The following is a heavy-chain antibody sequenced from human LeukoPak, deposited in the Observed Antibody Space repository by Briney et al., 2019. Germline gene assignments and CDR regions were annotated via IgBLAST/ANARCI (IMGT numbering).Heavy chain of an antibody. CDR3: AREFSGSNYGFPFDY. CDR2: ISSSSSTI. V-gene: IGHV3-48*01. J-gene: IGHJ4*02. Sequence: GSLRLSCAASGFTFSSYSMNWVRQAPGKGLEWVSYISSSSSTIYYEDSVKGRFTISRDNAKNSLYLQMNSLRAEDTAVYYCAREFSGSNYGFPFDYWGQGTLVTVSS. CDR1: GFTFSSYS. D-gene: IGHD1-26*01.